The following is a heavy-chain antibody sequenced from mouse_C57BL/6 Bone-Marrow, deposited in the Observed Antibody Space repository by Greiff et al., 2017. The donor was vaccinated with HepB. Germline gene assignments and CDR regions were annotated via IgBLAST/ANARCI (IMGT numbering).Heavy chain of an antibody. CDR1: GYTFTSYG. D-gene: IGHD1-1*01. CDR3: APYYYGSSYYFDY. Sequence: VKLVESGAELARPGASVKLSCKASGYTFTSYGISWVKQRTGQGLEWIGEIYPRSGNTYYNEKFKGKATLTADKSSSTAYMELRSLTSEDSAVYFCAPYYYGSSYYFDYCGQGTTLTVSS. CDR2: IYPRSGNT. J-gene: IGHJ2*01. V-gene: IGHV1-81*01.